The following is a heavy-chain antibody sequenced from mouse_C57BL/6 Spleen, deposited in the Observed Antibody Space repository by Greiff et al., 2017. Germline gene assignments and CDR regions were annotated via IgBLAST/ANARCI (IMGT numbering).Heavy chain of an antibody. CDR2: INPNNGGT. V-gene: IGHV1-22*01. Sequence: EVQLQQSGPELVKPGASVKMSCKASGYTFTDYNMHWVKQSHGKSLEWIGYINPNNGGTSYNQKFKGKATLTVNKAASTAYMELRSLTSEDSAVYYCARYYYCSLDYWGQGTTLTVSS. CDR3: ARYYYCSLDY. J-gene: IGHJ2*01. CDR1: GYTFTDYN. D-gene: IGHD1-1*01.